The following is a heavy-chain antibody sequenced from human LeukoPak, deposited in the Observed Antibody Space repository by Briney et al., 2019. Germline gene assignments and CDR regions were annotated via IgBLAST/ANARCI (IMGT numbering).Heavy chain of an antibody. CDR3: TRRGGSSSSDWFDP. CDR1: GGSISNYY. V-gene: IGHV4-59*08. J-gene: IGHJ5*02. CDR2: VYYTGST. D-gene: IGHD6-6*01. Sequence: PSETLSLTCTVSGGSISNYYWSWTRQPPGKGLEWIGYVYYTGSTSYNPSLKSRVTISGDTSKNQFSLKLSSVTAADTAVYYCTRRGGSSSSDWFDPWGQGTLVIVSS.